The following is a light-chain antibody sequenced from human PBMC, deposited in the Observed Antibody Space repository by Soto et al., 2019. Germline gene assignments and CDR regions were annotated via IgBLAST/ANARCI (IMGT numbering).Light chain of an antibody. V-gene: IGLV1-47*01. CDR3: AAWDDNLSGWV. J-gene: IGLJ3*02. CDR2: RND. Sequence: QSVLTQPPSASGTPGQRVSISCSGTSSNIGSNYVYWYQQVPGTAPKLLIYRNDQRPSGVPDRFSGSKSGTSASLAISGLRSEDEADYYCAAWDDNLSGWVFGGGTKVTVL. CDR1: SSNIGSNY.